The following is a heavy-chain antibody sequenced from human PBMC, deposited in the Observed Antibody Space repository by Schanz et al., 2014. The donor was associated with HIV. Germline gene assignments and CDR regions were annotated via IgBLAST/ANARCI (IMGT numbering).Heavy chain of an antibody. Sequence: QVQLVQSGAEVKKPGASVKVSCKASGYTFTAYYIHWVRQAPGQGREGMGWISAYNGNTDYTQKVRCRITMTTDTCASADYMQLRSLRSDDAAVYYGASSPGIAVAGFDYWGQGTLVTVSS. CDR3: ASSPGIAVAGFDY. D-gene: IGHD6-19*01. V-gene: IGHV1-18*04. J-gene: IGHJ4*02. CDR2: ISAYNGNT. CDR1: GYTFTAYY.